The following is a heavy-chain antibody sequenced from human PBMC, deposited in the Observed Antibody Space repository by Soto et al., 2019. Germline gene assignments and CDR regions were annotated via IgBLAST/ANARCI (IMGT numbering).Heavy chain of an antibody. Sequence: QVLLQESGPGLVQPSGTLSLSCVVSGVSIGSNYYWGWVRQPPGKGLEWLGDMSHIGSVNYNPSLNSRVTISIDKSQNQFSLKLNSVTAADTAVYYCARRLGWYAIDYWGQGTLVIVSS. J-gene: IGHJ4*02. V-gene: IGHV4-4*02. D-gene: IGHD6-19*01. CDR1: GVSIGSNYY. CDR2: MSHIGSV. CDR3: ARRLGWYAIDY.